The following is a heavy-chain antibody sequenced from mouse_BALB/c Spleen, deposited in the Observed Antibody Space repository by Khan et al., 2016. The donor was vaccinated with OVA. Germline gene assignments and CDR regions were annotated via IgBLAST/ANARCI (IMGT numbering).Heavy chain of an antibody. Sequence: QMQLEESGAELVRPGVSVKISCKGSGYTFTDFAMHWVKQSHAKSLEWIGVISTYYGDATNNQKFKGKATMTVDKSSSTAYMELARLTSEDSAIYYCVSGSGNSRFAYWGQGTLVTVSA. CDR1: GYTFTDFA. CDR2: ISTYYGDA. CDR3: VSGSGNSRFAY. D-gene: IGHD1-3*01. V-gene: IGHV1S137*01. J-gene: IGHJ3*01.